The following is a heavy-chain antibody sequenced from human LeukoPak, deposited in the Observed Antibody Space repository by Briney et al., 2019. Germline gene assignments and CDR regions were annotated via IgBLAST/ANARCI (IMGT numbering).Heavy chain of an antibody. CDR1: GDSIRRSTHY. V-gene: IGHV4-39*06. CDR3: ATGPPPDFDS. J-gene: IGHJ4*02. Sequence: PSETLSLTCTVSGDSIRRSTHYGGWIRQSPEKGLEWIGTIYDSGATYYNPSFQSRVTISVDTSKSQFHLKMQSVTAADTAVYYCATGPPPDFDSWGRGTLVTVSP. CDR2: IYDSGAT.